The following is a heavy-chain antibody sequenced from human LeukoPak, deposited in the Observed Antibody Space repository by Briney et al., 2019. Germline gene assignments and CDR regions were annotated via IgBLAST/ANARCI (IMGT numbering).Heavy chain of an antibody. D-gene: IGHD4/OR15-4a*01. CDR2: IKQDGSEK. CDR1: GFTFSLYS. V-gene: IGHV3-7*01. CDR3: ARVFGAGYSDY. Sequence: GGSLRLSCAASGFTFSLYSMNWVRQAPGKGLEWVASIKQDGSEKYYVDSVKGRVTISRDNAKNSLYLQMNSLRAEDTAVYYCARVFGAGYSDYWGQGTLVTVSS. J-gene: IGHJ4*02.